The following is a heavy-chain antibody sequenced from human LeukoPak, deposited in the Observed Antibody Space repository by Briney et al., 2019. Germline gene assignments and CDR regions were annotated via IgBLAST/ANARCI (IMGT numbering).Heavy chain of an antibody. CDR2: INSGSTYT. D-gene: IGHD1-1*01. V-gene: IGHV3-21*01. CDR3: ARSLTTLTYEGY. Sequence: GGSLRLSCAASGFTFSSYMMNWVRQAPGKGLEWVSSINSGSTYTYYTESVKGRFTVSRDNAKNSLFLQMKSLRAEDTAIYYCARSLTTLTYEGYWGQGTLVTVSS. CDR1: GFTFSSYM. J-gene: IGHJ4*02.